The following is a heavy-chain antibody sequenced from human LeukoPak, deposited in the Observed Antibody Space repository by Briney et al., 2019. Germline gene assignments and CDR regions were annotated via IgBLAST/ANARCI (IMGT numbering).Heavy chain of an antibody. J-gene: IGHJ6*03. Sequence: ASVKVSCKASGYTFTGYYMHWVRQAPGQGLEWMGWINPNSGGTNYAQKFQGRVTMTRNTSISTAYMELSSLRSEDTAVYYCARSDTDYYYYYMDVWGKGTTVTISS. CDR2: INPNSGGT. D-gene: IGHD2-8*02. V-gene: IGHV1-2*02. CDR1: GYTFTGYY. CDR3: ARSDTDYYYYYMDV.